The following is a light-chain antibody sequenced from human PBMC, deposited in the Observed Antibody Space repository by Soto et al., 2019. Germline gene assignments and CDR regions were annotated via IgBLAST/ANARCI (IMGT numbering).Light chain of an antibody. CDR1: SSNIGAGYD. J-gene: IGLJ3*02. CDR3: QSFDSSLSGWV. V-gene: IGLV1-40*01. Sequence: QSVLTQPPSVSGAPGQRVTISCTGSSSNIGAGYDVHWYQQLPGTAPKLLIYRDNSRPSGVPDRFSGSKSGTSASLAITGLQAEDEADHYCQSFDSSLSGWVFGGGTKLTVL. CDR2: RDN.